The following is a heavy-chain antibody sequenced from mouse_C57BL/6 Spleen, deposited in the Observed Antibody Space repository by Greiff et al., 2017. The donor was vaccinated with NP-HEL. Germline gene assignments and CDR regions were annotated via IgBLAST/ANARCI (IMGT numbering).Heavy chain of an antibody. CDR2: IYPGSGSA. D-gene: IGHD2-1*01. CDR3: ARRIYYCNFLHY. Sequence: QVQLQQPGAELVKPGASVKMSCKASGYTFTSYWITWVKQRPGQGLEWIGDIYPGSGSANYNEKFKSKATLTVDTSSSTAYMQLSSLTSEDSAVYFCARRIYYCNFLHYWGQGPTLTLSS. V-gene: IGHV1-55*01. J-gene: IGHJ2*01. CDR1: GYTFTSYW.